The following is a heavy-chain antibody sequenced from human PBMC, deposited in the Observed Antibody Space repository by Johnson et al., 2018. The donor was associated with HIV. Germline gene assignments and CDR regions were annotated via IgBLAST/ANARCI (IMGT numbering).Heavy chain of an antibody. D-gene: IGHD1-26*01. V-gene: IGHV3-20*04. CDR1: GFTFDDYG. J-gene: IGHJ3*02. Sequence: VQLVESGGGVVRPGGSLRLSCVASGFTFDDYGMSWVRQVPGKGLEWVSGSNWNGGSTGYAESVKGRFTISRDNATNSLYLQMNSLRAEDTAFYYCARGEWELNAGHGFEIWGQGTMVTVSS. CDR3: ARGEWELNAGHGFEI. CDR2: SNWNGGST.